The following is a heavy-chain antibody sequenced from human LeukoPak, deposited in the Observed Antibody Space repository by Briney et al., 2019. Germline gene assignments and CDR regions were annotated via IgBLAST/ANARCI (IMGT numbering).Heavy chain of an antibody. J-gene: IGHJ4*02. V-gene: IGHV4-61*02. CDR2: IYTNAGT. CDR1: GVSISSDDYY. CDR3: AREERQRLYFDY. D-gene: IGHD1-26*01. Sequence: SETLSLTCIVSGVSISSDDYYWSWIRQPAGKGLEWIGRIYTNAGTNYNPSLQSRVTISLDSSKNQVSLKLTSVTAADTAVYYCAREERQRLYFDYWGQGALVTVSS.